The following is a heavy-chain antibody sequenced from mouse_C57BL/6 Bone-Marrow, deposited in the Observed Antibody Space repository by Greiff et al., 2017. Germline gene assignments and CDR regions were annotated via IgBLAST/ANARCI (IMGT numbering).Heavy chain of an antibody. J-gene: IGHJ3*01. CDR2: IYPGDGDT. D-gene: IGHD2-10*01. Sequence: QVHVKQSGPVLVQPGASVKISCKASGYAFSSSWMNWVKQRPGKGLEWIGRIYPGDGDTNYNGKFKGKATLTADKSSSTAYMQLSSLTSEDSAVYFCAPYSIGFAYWGQGTLVTVSA. V-gene: IGHV1-82*01. CDR3: APYSIGFAY. CDR1: GYAFSSSW.